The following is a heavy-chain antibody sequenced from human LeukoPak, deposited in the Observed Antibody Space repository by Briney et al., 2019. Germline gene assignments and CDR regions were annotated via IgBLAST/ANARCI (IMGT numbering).Heavy chain of an antibody. V-gene: IGHV3-30*02. Sequence: GGSLRLSCAASGFTFSSCGMHWVRQAPGKGLEWVAFIRYDGSNKYYADSVKGRFTISRDNSKNTLYLQMNSLRAEDTAVYYCAKDPFPITYYWGQGTLVTVSS. CDR1: GFTFSSCG. D-gene: IGHD1-14*01. CDR2: IRYDGSNK. CDR3: AKDPFPITYY. J-gene: IGHJ4*02.